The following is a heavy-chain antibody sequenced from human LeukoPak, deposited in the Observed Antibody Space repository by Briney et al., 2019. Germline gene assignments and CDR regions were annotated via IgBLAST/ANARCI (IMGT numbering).Heavy chain of an antibody. CDR2: IIPIFGTA. J-gene: IGHJ6*03. CDR3: ARESLEVAACPNDAWYYYYYMDV. D-gene: IGHD6-6*01. V-gene: IGHV1-69*05. Sequence: SVKVSCKASGGTFSSYAISWVRQAPGQGLEWMGGIIPIFGTANYAQKFQGRVTITTDESTSTAYMELSSLRSEDTAVYYCARESLEVAACPNDAWYYYYYMDVWGKGTTVTVSS. CDR1: GGTFSSYA.